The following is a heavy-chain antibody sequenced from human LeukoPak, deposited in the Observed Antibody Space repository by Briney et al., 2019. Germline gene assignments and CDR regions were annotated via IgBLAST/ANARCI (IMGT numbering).Heavy chain of an antibody. CDR3: AKAAMYSNRWTPFDD. CDR1: EFTFSIYG. CDR2: LAGDGVNI. D-gene: IGHD2/OR15-2a*01. J-gene: IGHJ4*02. V-gene: IGHV3-30*18. Sequence: GRSLRLSCAASEFTFSIYGMHWVRQAPGKGLEWVALLAGDGVNIFYADSVKGRFTISRDNSKNTLYLQMNSLRPEDTAVYYCAKAAMYSNRWTPFDDWGREPWSPSPQ.